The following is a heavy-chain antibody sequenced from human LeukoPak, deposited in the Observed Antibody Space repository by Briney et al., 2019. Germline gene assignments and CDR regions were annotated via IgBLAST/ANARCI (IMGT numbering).Heavy chain of an antibody. V-gene: IGHV3-9*01. D-gene: IGHD5-12*01. Sequence: PGRSLRLSCAASGFTFDDYAMHWVRQAPGKGLEWVSGISWNRGSIGYADSVKGRFTISRDNAKNSLYLQMNRLRAEDTALYYCAKAGRLGEGAFDYWGQGTLVTVSS. CDR1: GFTFDDYA. CDR3: AKAGRLGEGAFDY. J-gene: IGHJ4*02. CDR2: ISWNRGSI.